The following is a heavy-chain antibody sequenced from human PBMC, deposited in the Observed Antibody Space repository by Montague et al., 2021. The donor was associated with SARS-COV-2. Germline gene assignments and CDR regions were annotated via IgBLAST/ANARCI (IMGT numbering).Heavy chain of an antibody. J-gene: IGHJ4*02. Sequence: SLRLSCAASGFTFSSYAMSWVRQAPGKGLEWVSEITGSGGTTYYAHSVKGRFTISRDNSKYTLFLQMHSLRAEDTAIYYCAKHRTGTTPFDYWGQGTLVTVSS. V-gene: IGHV3-23*01. D-gene: IGHD1-7*01. CDR2: ITGSGGTT. CDR3: AKHRTGTTPFDY. CDR1: GFTFSSYA.